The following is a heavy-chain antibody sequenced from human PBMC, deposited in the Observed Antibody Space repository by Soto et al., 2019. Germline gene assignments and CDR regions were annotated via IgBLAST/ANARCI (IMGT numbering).Heavy chain of an antibody. CDR3: AVEMATISNVDY. CDR1: GGTFSSYA. CDR2: IIPIFGTA. Sequence: SVKVSCKASGGTFSSYAISWVRQAPRQGLEWMGGIIPIFGTANYAQKFQGRVTITADESTSTAYMELSSLRSEDTAVYYCAVEMATISNVDYWGQGTLVTVSS. V-gene: IGHV1-69*13. D-gene: IGHD5-12*01. J-gene: IGHJ4*02.